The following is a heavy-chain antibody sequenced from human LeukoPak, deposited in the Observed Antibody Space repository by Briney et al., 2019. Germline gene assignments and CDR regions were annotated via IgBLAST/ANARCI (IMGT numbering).Heavy chain of an antibody. CDR3: VREHYFYHMDG. V-gene: IGHV3-7*01. Sequence: GGSRRLSCAASGFIFSSQWMGWGRQAPGKGLEGVANVNQGGPEKVYVGSVKGRFSISRDNAENSLYLQMNSLRAEDTAVYYCVREHYFYHMDGWGEGTTVPVSS. CDR1: GFIFSSQW. J-gene: IGHJ6*03. CDR2: VNQGGPEK.